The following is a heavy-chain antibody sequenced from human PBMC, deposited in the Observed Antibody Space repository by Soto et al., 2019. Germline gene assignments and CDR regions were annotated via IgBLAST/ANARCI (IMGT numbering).Heavy chain of an antibody. Sequence: ASVKVSCKASGYTFTSYGISWVRQAPGQGLEWMGWISAYNGNTNYAQKLQGRVTMTTDTSTSTAYMELRSLRSDDTAVYYCARVDRYCSSTSCYSHDYWGQGTLVNVSS. CDR1: GYTFTSYG. V-gene: IGHV1-18*01. D-gene: IGHD2-2*01. CDR3: ARVDRYCSSTSCYSHDY. CDR2: ISAYNGNT. J-gene: IGHJ4*02.